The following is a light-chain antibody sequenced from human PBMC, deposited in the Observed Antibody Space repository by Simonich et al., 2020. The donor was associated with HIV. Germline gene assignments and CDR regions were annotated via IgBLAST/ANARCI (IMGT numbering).Light chain of an antibody. Sequence: IQLTQSPSFLSASVGDRVTITCRASQGISSYLAWYQQKPGKAPKLLVYEASSLQSGVPSRFSGSGSGTDYTLTISSLQPEDFATYYCQQYYSTPRTFGQGTKVEIK. J-gene: IGKJ1*01. CDR2: EAS. V-gene: IGKV1-NL1*01. CDR3: QQYYSTPRT. CDR1: QGISSY.